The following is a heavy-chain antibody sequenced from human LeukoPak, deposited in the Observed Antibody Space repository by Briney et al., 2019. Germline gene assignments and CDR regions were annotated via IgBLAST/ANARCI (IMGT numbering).Heavy chain of an antibody. CDR1: GFTFSSYA. V-gene: IGHV3-23*01. Sequence: GGSLRLSCAASGFTFSSYAMSWVRQAPGKGLEWVSAISGSGGSTYYADSVKGRLTISRDNSKNTLYLQMNSLRAEDTAVYYCAKGGYYYDRVPFDYWGQGTLVTVSS. J-gene: IGHJ4*02. D-gene: IGHD3-22*01. CDR2: ISGSGGST. CDR3: AKGGYYYDRVPFDY.